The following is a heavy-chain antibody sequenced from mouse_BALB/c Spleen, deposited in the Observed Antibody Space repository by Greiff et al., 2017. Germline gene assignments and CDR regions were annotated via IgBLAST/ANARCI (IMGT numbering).Heavy chain of an antibody. J-gene: IGHJ1*01. CDR3: ARQGYGSRDWYFDV. CDR1: GFTFSSYT. Sequence: DVMLVESGGGLVQPGGSLKLSCAASGFTFSSYTMSWVRQTPEKRLEWVAYISNGGGSTYYPDTVKGRFTISRDNAKNTLYLQMSSLKSEDTAMYYCARQGYGSRDWYFDVWGAGTTVTVSS. V-gene: IGHV5-12-2*01. CDR2: ISNGGGST. D-gene: IGHD1-1*01.